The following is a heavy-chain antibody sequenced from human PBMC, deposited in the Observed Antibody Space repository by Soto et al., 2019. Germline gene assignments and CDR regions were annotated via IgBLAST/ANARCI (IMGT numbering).Heavy chain of an antibody. CDR1: GYTFIDYG. Sequence: QLVQSAVEVKRPGASVKDSCEASGYTFIDYGITWVRQAPGQGLEWMGWISTSIGHTNYEQKFQGRVTMTTDTSKSTAYMELRRLRSDDTAVYYCARRSYCSGGTCTTWFDPWGQGTLVTVSS. J-gene: IGHJ5*02. V-gene: IGHV1-18*01. CDR3: ARRSYCSGGTCTTWFDP. D-gene: IGHD2-15*01. CDR2: ISTSIGHT.